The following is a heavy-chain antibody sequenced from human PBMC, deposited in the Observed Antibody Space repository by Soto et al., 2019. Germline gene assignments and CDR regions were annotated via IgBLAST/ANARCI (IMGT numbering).Heavy chain of an antibody. CDR3: ARLEGLATISYYFDF. Sequence: QLQLQESGPGLVKPSETLSLTCSVSGDSINSDKYYWCWIRQPPGKGLEWIGRIYFRGNTYYNPSLQTRATISLDKSKCQFSLKLNSVTAADSAVYFCARLEGLATISYYFDFWGQGALVTVSS. CDR1: GDSINSDKYY. J-gene: IGHJ4*02. CDR2: IYFRGNT. V-gene: IGHV4-39*01. D-gene: IGHD3-9*01.